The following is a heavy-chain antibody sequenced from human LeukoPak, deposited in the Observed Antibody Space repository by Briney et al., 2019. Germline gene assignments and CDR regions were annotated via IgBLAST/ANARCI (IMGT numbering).Heavy chain of an antibody. J-gene: IGHJ4*02. Sequence: GESLKISCTASGYTFRYYWIGWVRQMPGKGLEWMGIIYPDDSDTKYSPSFQGQVTISADKSINTAYLQWSSLKASDTAMYYCARLGATTRNYCSSTTCSIDYWGQGTLVTVSS. D-gene: IGHD2-2*01. CDR3: ARLGATTRNYCSSTTCSIDY. CDR1: GYTFRYYW. V-gene: IGHV5-51*01. CDR2: IYPDDSDT.